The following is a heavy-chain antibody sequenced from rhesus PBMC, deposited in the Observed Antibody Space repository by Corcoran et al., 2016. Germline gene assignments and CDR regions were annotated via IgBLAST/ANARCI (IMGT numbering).Heavy chain of an antibody. CDR3: SRIAGQYNRFDV. Sequence: QVQLQESGPGLVKPSETLSLTCAVSGYSISSGYYWSWIRQPPGKGLEWIGNITYGVSPRHTPALTGRVTMSRDTSKNQFSLKLSSVTAAYTAVYYCSRIAGQYNRFDVWGPGVLVTVS. V-gene: IGHV4-122*02. CDR1: GYSISSGYY. J-gene: IGHJ5-1*01. CDR2: ITYGVSP. D-gene: IGHD1-1-1*01.